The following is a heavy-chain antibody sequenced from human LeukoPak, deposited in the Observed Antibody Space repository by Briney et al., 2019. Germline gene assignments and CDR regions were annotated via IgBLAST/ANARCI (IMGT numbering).Heavy chain of an antibody. Sequence: SETLSLTCAVSGYSISSGYYWGWIRQPPGKGLEWIGSIYHSGSTYYNPSLKSRVTISVDTSKNQFSLKLSSLTAADTAVYYCARQERLDGDWFDPWGQGTLVTVSS. V-gene: IGHV4-38-2*01. D-gene: IGHD3/OR15-3a*01. CDR3: ARQERLDGDWFDP. CDR2: IYHSGST. J-gene: IGHJ5*02. CDR1: GYSISSGYY.